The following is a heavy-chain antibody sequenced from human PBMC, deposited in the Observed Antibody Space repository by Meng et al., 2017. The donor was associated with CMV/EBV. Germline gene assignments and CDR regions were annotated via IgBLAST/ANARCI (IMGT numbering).Heavy chain of an antibody. D-gene: IGHD3-22*01. V-gene: IGHV4-30-4*08. CDR1: GGSISSGDYY. Sequence: QVHLQESGPGLVKPSQTLSLTCTVSGGSISSGDYYWSWIRQPPGKGLEWIGYIYYSGSTYYNPSLKSRVTISVDTSKNQFSLKLSSVTAADTAVYYCARAAPDYYDSSGPPDYWGQGTLVTVSS. CDR3: ARAAPDYYDSSGPPDY. CDR2: IYYSGST. J-gene: IGHJ4*02.